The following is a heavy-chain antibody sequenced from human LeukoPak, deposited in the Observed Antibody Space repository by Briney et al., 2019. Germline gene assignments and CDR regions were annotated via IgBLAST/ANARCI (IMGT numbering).Heavy chain of an antibody. CDR1: GDSISSYY. V-gene: IGHV4-4*07. CDR2: VYTSGST. CDR3: ARDYLVVVPAATYASGFQH. J-gene: IGHJ1*01. Sequence: SETLSLTCTVSGDSISSYYWSWIRQPAGKGLEWIGRVYTSGSTNYNPPLKSLVPMSVDPSKDQFSLKLSSVTAAGTAVYYGARDYLVVVPAATYASGFQHWGQGTLVTVSS. D-gene: IGHD2-2*01.